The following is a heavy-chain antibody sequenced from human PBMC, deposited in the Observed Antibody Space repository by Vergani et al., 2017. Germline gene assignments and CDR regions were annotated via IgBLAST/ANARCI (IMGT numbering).Heavy chain of an antibody. D-gene: IGHD2-2*01. CDR2: ISSSSSYI. Sequence: EVQLVESGGGLVKPGGSLRLSCAASGFTFSSYSMNWVRQAPGKGLEWVSSISSSSSYIYYADSVKGRFTISRDNAKNSLYLQMNSLRAEDTAVYYCARGGYRSSTSCYGYNWFDPWGQGTLVTVSS. V-gene: IGHV3-21*01. CDR1: GFTFSSYS. J-gene: IGHJ5*02. CDR3: ARGGYRSSTSCYGYNWFDP.